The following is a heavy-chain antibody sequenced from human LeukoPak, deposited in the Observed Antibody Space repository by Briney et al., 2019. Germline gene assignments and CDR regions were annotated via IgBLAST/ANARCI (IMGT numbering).Heavy chain of an antibody. D-gene: IGHD1-7*01. Sequence: PSETLSLTCTVSGGSISSYYWSWLRQPPGQGLEWSGYIYYSGSTNSHPSLKSRATISVDTSKNQFSLKLSSVTAADTAVYYCASSAVELLGLGAFDIWGQGTMVTVSS. CDR2: IYYSGST. V-gene: IGHV4-59*01. J-gene: IGHJ3*02. CDR1: GGSISSYY. CDR3: ASSAVELLGLGAFDI.